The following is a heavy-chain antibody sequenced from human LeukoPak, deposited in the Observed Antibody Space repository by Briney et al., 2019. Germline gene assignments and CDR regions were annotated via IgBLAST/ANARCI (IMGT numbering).Heavy chain of an antibody. Sequence: SETLSLTCTVSGGSISSYYWSWIRQPPGKGLEWIGYIYYSGSTNYNPSLKSRVTISVDTSKNQFSLKLTSVTAAGTAVYYCARGVPEYYDFWSGYFYYFDYWGQGTLVTVSS. D-gene: IGHD3-3*01. CDR2: IYYSGST. J-gene: IGHJ4*02. CDR3: ARGVPEYYDFWSGYFYYFDY. CDR1: GGSISSYY. V-gene: IGHV4-59*01.